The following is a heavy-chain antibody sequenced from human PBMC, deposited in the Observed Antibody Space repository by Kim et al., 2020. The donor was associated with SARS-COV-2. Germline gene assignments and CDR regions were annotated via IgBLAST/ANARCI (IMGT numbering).Heavy chain of an antibody. J-gene: IGHJ6*02. Sequence: SETLSLTCAVYGGSFSGYYWSWIRQSPGKGLEWIGEINHSGSTNYNPSLKSRVTISVDTSKNQFSLKLSSVTAADTAMYYCARLNRKGGTYYTLYYYYGMDVWGQGTAVTVSS. CDR1: GGSFSGYY. CDR2: INHSGST. CDR3: ARLNRKGGTYYTLYYYYGMDV. V-gene: IGHV4-34*01. D-gene: IGHD3-10*01.